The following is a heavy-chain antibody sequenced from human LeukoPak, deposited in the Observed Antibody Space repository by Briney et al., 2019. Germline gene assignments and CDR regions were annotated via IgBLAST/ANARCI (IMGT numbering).Heavy chain of an antibody. CDR1: GYTFTGYY. D-gene: IGHD2-21*02. J-gene: IGHJ3*02. Sequence: GASVKVSCKASGYTFTGYYMHWVRQAPGQGLEWMGWINPNSGGTNYAQKFQGRVTMTRDTSISTAYMELSRLRSDDTAVYYCARGGYTVVVTAAIDIWGQGTMVTVSS. CDR2: INPNSGGT. CDR3: ARGGYTVVVTAAIDI. V-gene: IGHV1-2*02.